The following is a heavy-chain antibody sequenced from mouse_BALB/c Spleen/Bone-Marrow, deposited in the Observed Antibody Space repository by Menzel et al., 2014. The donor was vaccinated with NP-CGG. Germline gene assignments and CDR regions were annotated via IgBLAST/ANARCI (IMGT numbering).Heavy chain of an antibody. J-gene: IGHJ4*01. CDR3: ARWLLRYYAMDD. V-gene: IGHV1-69*02. CDR2: IDPSDSYT. Sequence: QVQLQQPGAELVKPGASVKLSCKASGYTFTSYWMHWVKQRPGQGLEWIGEIDPSDSYTNYNQKFKGKATLTVDKSSSTAYMQLSRLTSEDSAVYFCARWLLRYYAMDDWGQGTSVTVSS. D-gene: IGHD2-3*01. CDR1: GYTFTSYW.